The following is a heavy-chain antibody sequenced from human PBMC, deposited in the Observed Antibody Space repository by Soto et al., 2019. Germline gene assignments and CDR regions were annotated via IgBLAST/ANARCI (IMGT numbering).Heavy chain of an antibody. CDR2: ISSNSGYI. CDR1: GFTFSRYT. Sequence: GGSLRLSCAASGFTFSRYTMNWVRQAPGRGLEWVSSISSNSGYIYYADSVKGRFTISRDNSKNTLYLQMSSLRAEDTAVYYCVKVGYSYGMGDYYYYGMDVWDQGTTVTVSS. D-gene: IGHD5-18*01. J-gene: IGHJ6*02. V-gene: IGHV3-21*01. CDR3: VKVGYSYGMGDYYYYGMDV.